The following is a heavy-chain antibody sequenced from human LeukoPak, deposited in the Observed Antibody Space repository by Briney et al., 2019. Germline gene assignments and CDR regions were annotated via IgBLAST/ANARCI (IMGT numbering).Heavy chain of an antibody. CDR2: IYPGDSDT. J-gene: IGHJ4*02. CDR3: ARRGRGYCSSTSCHFDY. Sequence: GESLKTSCKGSEYSFTSYWIGWVRPMPGKGLEWMGIIYPGDSDTRYSPSFQGQVTISADKSISTAYLQWSSLKASDTAMYYCARRGRGYCSSTSCHFDYWGQGTLVTVSS. V-gene: IGHV5-51*01. CDR1: EYSFTSYW. D-gene: IGHD2-2*01.